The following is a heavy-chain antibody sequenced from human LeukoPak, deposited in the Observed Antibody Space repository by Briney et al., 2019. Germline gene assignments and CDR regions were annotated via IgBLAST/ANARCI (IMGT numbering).Heavy chain of an antibody. CDR1: GFTFSSYA. D-gene: IGHD3-3*01. CDR2: ISGSGGST. CDR3: AKKEQYYDFWSGYYYYFDY. Sequence: GGSLRLSCAASGFTFSSYAMGWVRQAPGKGLEWVSAISGSGGSTYYADSVKGRFTISRDNSKNTLYLQMNSLRAEDTAVYYCAKKEQYYDFWSGYYYYFDYWGQGTLVTVSS. V-gene: IGHV3-23*01. J-gene: IGHJ4*02.